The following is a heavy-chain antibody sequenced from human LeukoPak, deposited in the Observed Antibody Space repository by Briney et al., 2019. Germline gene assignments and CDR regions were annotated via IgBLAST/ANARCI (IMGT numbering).Heavy chain of an antibody. CDR2: MNPNSGNT. CDR1: GYTFTSYD. V-gene: IGHV1-8*01. Sequence: ASVKVSCKASGYTFTSYDINWVRQATGQGLEWMGWMNPNSGNTGYAQKFQGRVTMTRNTSISTAYMELSSLRSEDTAVYYCATPRGYSSGWSGIYDYWGQGTLVTVSS. CDR3: ATPRGYSSGWSGIYDY. J-gene: IGHJ4*02. D-gene: IGHD6-19*01.